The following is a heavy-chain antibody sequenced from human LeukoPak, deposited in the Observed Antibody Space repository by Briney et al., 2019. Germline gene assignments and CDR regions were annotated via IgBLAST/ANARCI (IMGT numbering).Heavy chain of an antibody. Sequence: SQTLSLTCTVSGGSISSYYWIWIRQPPGKGLEWIGYIYYSGSTNYNPSLKSRVTISVDTSKNQFSLKLSSVTAADTAVYYCARDDPGIAAAGGVYWGQGTLVTVSS. CDR2: IYYSGST. D-gene: IGHD6-13*01. CDR1: GGSISSYY. J-gene: IGHJ4*02. V-gene: IGHV4-59*01. CDR3: ARDDPGIAAAGGVY.